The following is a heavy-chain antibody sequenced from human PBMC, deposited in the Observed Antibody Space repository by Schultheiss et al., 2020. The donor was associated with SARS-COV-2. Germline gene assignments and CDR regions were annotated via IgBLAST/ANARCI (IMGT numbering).Heavy chain of an antibody. CDR1: GFTFSSYG. V-gene: IGHV3-23*01. J-gene: IGHJ5*02. D-gene: IGHD3-3*01. Sequence: GGSLRLSCAASGFTFSSYGMHWVRQAPGKGLEWVSAISGSGGSTYYADSVKGRFTISRDNAKNTLYLQMNSLRAEDTAVYYCAREAYYDFWSGYYTRGFDPWGQGTLVTVSS. CDR3: AREAYYDFWSGYYTRGFDP. CDR2: ISGSGGST.